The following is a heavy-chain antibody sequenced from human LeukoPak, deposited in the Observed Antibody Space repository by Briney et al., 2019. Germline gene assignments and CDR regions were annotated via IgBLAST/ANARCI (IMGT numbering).Heavy chain of an antibody. CDR1: GGTFSSYA. CDR2: IIPIFGTA. D-gene: IGHD5-24*01. V-gene: IGHV1-69*13. CDR3: ARGRWLHPLDY. Sequence: SVKVSCKASGGTFSSYAISGVRQAPGQGLEWMGGIIPIFGTANYAQRFQGRVTITADESTSTAYMELSSLRSEDTAVYYCARGRWLHPLDYWGQGTLVTVSS. J-gene: IGHJ4*02.